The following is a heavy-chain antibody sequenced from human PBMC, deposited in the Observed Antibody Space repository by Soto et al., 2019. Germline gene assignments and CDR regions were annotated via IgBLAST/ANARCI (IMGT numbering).Heavy chain of an antibody. CDR2: IYYTGST. D-gene: IGHD6-6*01. CDR3: SREYSNSPEAFDY. J-gene: IGHJ4*02. CDR1: GGSVNSDFYY. V-gene: IGHV4-61*01. Sequence: SETLSLTCTVSGGSVNSDFYYWSWIRQPPGKGLEWIGYIYYTGSTNYNPSLKSRVTISLDTSRKQFSLKLSSVTAADMAVFYCSREYSNSPEAFDYWGQGALVTVSS.